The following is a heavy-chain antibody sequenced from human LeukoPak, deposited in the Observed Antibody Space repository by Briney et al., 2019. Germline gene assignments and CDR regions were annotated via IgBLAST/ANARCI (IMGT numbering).Heavy chain of an antibody. D-gene: IGHD3-10*01. CDR1: GFTFSSYG. CDR3: ARDQGGVLLWFGESPYYYMDV. CDR2: ISYDGSNK. V-gene: IGHV3-30*03. Sequence: GGSLRLSCAASGFTFSSYGMHWVRQAPGKGLEWVAVISYDGSNKYYADSVKGRFTISRDNAKNSLYLQMNSLRAEDTAVYYCARDQGGVLLWFGESPYYYMDVWGKGTTVTVSS. J-gene: IGHJ6*03.